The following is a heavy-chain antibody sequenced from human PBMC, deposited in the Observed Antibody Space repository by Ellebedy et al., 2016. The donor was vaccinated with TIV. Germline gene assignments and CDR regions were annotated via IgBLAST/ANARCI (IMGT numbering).Heavy chain of an antibody. D-gene: IGHD2-2*01. CDR1: GFTFSSHA. CDR3: AKARGCSSTSCYPLGGY. CDR2: ISGGGGTT. Sequence: PGGSLRLSCAASGFTFSSHAMSWVRQATGKGMEWVSAISGGGGTTYYAYSVKGRFTISRDNSKHTLYLQMNSLRAEDTAVYYCAKARGCSSTSCYPLGGYWGQGTLVTVSS. V-gene: IGHV3-23*01. J-gene: IGHJ4*02.